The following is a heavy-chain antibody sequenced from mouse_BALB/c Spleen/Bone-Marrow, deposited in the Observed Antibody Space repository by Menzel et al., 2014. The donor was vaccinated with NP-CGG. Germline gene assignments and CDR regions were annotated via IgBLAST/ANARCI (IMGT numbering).Heavy chain of an antibody. Sequence: QVQLQQSGAELVRPGTSVKVSCKASGYAFTIYLIEWIKQRPGQGLEWIGVINPGSGGSNYYEKFKGKATLTADKSSSTAYMQLSNLTSDDSAVYFCARLGRDYFDYWGQGTTLTVSS. J-gene: IGHJ2*01. CDR1: GYAFTIYL. D-gene: IGHD4-1*01. V-gene: IGHV1-54*01. CDR2: INPGSGGS. CDR3: ARLGRDYFDY.